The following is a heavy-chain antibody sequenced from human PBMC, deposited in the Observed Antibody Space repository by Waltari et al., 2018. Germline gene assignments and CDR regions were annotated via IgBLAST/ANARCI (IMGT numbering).Heavy chain of an antibody. J-gene: IGHJ4*02. CDR3: ARDYGDYSSDY. D-gene: IGHD4-17*01. CDR2: ISSSSSTI. CDR1: GFTFSSYS. Sequence: EVQLVESGGGLVQPGGSLRLSCAASGFTFSSYSMNWVRQAPGKGLGWVSYISSSSSTIYYADSVKGRFTISRDNAKNSLYLQMNSLRAEDTAVYYCARDYGDYSSDYWGQGTLVTVSS. V-gene: IGHV3-48*04.